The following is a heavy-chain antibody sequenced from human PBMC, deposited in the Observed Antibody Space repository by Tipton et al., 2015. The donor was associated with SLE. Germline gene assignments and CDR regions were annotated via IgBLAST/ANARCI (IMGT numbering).Heavy chain of an antibody. CDR2: ISSSGRTI. V-gene: IGHV3-11*04. J-gene: IGHJ5*02. CDR1: GFTFSDYY. CDR3: ARDQGSEGFDP. D-gene: IGHD1-26*01. Sequence: SLRLSCGASGFTFSDYYMSWIRQAPGKGLEWVSYISSSGRTIYYADSVKGRFTISRDNANNSLFLQMNSLRAEDTAVYYCARDQGSEGFDPWGQGTLVTVSS.